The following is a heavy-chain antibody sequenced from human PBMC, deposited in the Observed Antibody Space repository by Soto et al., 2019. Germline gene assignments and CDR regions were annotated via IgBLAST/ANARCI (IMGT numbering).Heavy chain of an antibody. V-gene: IGHV2-5*01. D-gene: IGHD1-7*01. CDR3: AHRRPAPPEWNSGHYYYYGMDV. CDR1: GFSLSTSGVG. Sequence: SGPTLVNPTQTLTLTCTFSGFSLSTSGVGVGWIRQPPGKALEWLALIYWNDDKRYSPSLKSRLTITKDTSKNQVVLTMTNMDPVDTATYYCAHRRPAPPEWNSGHYYYYGMDVWGQGTTVTVSS. CDR2: IYWNDDK. J-gene: IGHJ6*02.